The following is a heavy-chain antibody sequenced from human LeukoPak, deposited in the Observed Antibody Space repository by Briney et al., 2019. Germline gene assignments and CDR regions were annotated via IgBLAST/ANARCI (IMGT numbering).Heavy chain of an antibody. D-gene: IGHD2-21*02. V-gene: IGHV3-23*01. J-gene: IGHJ4*02. CDR3: AKDHDNTDYYYYFDS. CDR2: ISKNGKTT. Sequence: PGGSLRISWAASGFNFNAYAMTWVRQAPGKGLEWVSSISKNGKTTFYKDSVKGRFTISRDNSKDTLHLQMDRLRAEDTALYFCAKDHDNTDYYYYFDSWGPGTLVTVSS. CDR1: GFNFNAYA.